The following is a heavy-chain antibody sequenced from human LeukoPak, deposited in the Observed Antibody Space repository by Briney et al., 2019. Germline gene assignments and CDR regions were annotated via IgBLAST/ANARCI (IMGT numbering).Heavy chain of an antibody. V-gene: IGHV4-31*03. CDR2: IYYSGST. D-gene: IGHD3-10*01. J-gene: IGHJ5*02. CDR3: ASNRLLLWFGEPSPGWFDP. Sequence: PSETLSLTCTVSGGSICSGGYYWRWIRQHRGKGLEWIGYIYYSGSTYYNPSLKSRVTISVDTSKNQFSLKLSSVTAADTAVYYCASNRLLLWFGEPSPGWFDPWGQGTLVTVSS. CDR1: GGSICSGGYY.